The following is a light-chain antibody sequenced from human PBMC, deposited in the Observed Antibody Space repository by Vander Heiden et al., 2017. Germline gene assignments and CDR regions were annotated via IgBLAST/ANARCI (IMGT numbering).Light chain of an antibody. CDR1: QGINSY. V-gene: IGKV1-9*01. CDR3: QQLKSYPLT. Sequence: DIQLTQSPSFLSASVRDRVTITCRASQGINSYLAWYQQKPGKAPKLLIYAASTLQSGVPSRFSGSGSGTEFSLTISSLQPEDFATYHCQQLKSYPLTFGGGTKVEIK. CDR2: AAS. J-gene: IGKJ4*01.